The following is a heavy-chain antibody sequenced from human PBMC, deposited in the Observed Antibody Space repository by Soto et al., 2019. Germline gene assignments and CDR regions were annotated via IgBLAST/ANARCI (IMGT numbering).Heavy chain of an antibody. CDR1: GYTLTELS. Sequence: ASVKVSCKVSGYTLTELSMHWVRQAPGKGLEWMGGFDPEDGETIYAQKFQGRVTMTEDTSTDTAYMELSSLRSEDTAVDYCASRSHYYGLGLLDVWGTATTVTDSS. CDR3: ASRSHYYGLGLLDV. V-gene: IGHV1-24*01. D-gene: IGHD3-10*01. CDR2: FDPEDGET. J-gene: IGHJ6*03.